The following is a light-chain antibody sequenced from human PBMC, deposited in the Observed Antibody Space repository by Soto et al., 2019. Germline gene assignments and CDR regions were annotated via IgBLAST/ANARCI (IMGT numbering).Light chain of an antibody. J-gene: IGKJ4*01. CDR3: QQYNTFLT. CDR1: HSIIKW. Sequence: DIQMTQSPTTLSASVGDRFTITCRASHSIIKWLAWYQQKPGKAPNLLIYEASTLQSGVPSRFSGSGSGTEFTFTISSLQPDDSATYYCQQYNTFLTFGGGTKVDIK. V-gene: IGKV1-5*03. CDR2: EAS.